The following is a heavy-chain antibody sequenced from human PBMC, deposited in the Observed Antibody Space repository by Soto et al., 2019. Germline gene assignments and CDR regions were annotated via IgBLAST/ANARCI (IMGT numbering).Heavy chain of an antibody. CDR3: ARVIRKLAWDAVGD. CDR1: GGSLGTHY. Sequence: AETLPLTCPGSGGSLGTHYWAWVRRHTGKGLEWIGYIYHSGSSNYNPSLKSRVTISAGTSKNQFSLKLSSVTAADTAVDDCARVIRKLAWDAVGDWGQGTTVTVS. J-gene: IGHJ6*02. D-gene: IGHD1-26*01. V-gene: IGHV4-59*11. CDR2: IYHSGSS.